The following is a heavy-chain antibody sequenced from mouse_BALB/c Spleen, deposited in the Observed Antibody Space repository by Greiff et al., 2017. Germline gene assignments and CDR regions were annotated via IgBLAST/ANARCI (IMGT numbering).Heavy chain of an antibody. CDR3: ARHPGYGNYIDY. D-gene: IGHD2-10*02. V-gene: IGHV5-12-1*01. CDR1: GFAFSSYD. J-gene: IGHJ2*01. Sequence: DVKLVESGGGLVKPGGSLKLSCAASGFAFSSYDMSWVRPTPEKRLEWVAYISSGGGSTYYPDTVKGRFTISRDNAKNTLYLQMSSLKSEDTAMYYCARHPGYGNYIDYWGQGTTLTVAS. CDR2: ISSGGGST.